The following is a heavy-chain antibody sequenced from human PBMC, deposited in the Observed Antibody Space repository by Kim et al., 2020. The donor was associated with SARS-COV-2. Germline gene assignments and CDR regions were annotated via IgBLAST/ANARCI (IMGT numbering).Heavy chain of an antibody. V-gene: IGHV4-59*08. Sequence: SETLSLTCTVSGGSISSYYWSWIRQPPGKGLEWIGYIYYSGSTNYNPSLKSRVTISVDTSKNQFSLKLSSVTAADTAVYYCARQMTTGYYYYGMDVWGQGTTVTVSS. J-gene: IGHJ6*02. D-gene: IGHD4-17*01. CDR3: ARQMTTGYYYYGMDV. CDR1: GGSISSYY. CDR2: IYYSGST.